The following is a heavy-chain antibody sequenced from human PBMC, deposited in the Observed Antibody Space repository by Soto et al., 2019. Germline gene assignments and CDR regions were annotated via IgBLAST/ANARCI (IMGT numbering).Heavy chain of an antibody. D-gene: IGHD3-3*01. V-gene: IGHV3-7*03. J-gene: IGHJ4*02. CDR1: GFTFGNNW. Sequence: EVQLVESGGGLVQPGGSQRLSCAASGFTFGNNWMSWVRQAPGKGLEWVANIKRDGSEKYYVDSVKGRFAISRENAKNTLYLQMNSLRADDTAVYYCASLEWESSGYADYWGQGTLVTVSS. CDR2: IKRDGSEK. CDR3: ASLEWESSGYADY.